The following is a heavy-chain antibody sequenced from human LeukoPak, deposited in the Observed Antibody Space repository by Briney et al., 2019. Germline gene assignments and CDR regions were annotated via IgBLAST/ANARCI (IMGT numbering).Heavy chain of an antibody. J-gene: IGHJ3*02. Sequence: GGSLRLSCAASGFTFSSYWMHWVRQAPGKRLVWFSRINSDGSSTSYADSVKGRFTISRDNAKNTLYLQMNSLRAEDTAVYYCARFDYYDSSYAFDIWGQGTMVTVSS. CDR1: GFTFSSYW. CDR3: ARFDYYDSSYAFDI. D-gene: IGHD3-22*01. CDR2: INSDGSST. V-gene: IGHV3-74*01.